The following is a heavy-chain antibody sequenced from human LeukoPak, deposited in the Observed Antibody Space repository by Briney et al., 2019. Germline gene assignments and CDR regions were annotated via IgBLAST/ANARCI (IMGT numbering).Heavy chain of an antibody. D-gene: IGHD3-3*02. Sequence: PSETLSLTCTVSGGSISSYYWSWIRQPPGKGLEWIGYIYYSGSTYYNPSLESRVTISVDTSKNQFSLKLTSVTAADTAVYYCARLYVLVVRMYDYWGQGTPVTVSS. CDR1: GGSISSYY. J-gene: IGHJ4*02. CDR2: IYYSGST. CDR3: ARLYVLVVRMYDY. V-gene: IGHV4-59*08.